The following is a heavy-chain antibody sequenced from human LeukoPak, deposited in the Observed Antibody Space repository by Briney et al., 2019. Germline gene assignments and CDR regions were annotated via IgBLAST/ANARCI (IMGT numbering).Heavy chain of an antibody. CDR3: AKDLSSGGGYD. CDR2: INSDGSST. Sequence: GGSLRLSCAASGFTFSSYWMHWVRQAPGKGLVWVSRINSDGSSTSYADSVKGRFTISRDNSKNTLYLQMNSLRPEDTAVYYCAKDLSSGGGYDWGQGTLVTVSS. D-gene: IGHD3-16*01. CDR1: GFTFSSYW. V-gene: IGHV3-74*01. J-gene: IGHJ4*02.